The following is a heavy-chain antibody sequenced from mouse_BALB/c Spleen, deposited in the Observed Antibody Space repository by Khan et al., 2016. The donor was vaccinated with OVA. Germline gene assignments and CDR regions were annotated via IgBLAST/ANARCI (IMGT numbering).Heavy chain of an antibody. CDR1: GYSFTSYY. D-gene: IGHD2-2*01. CDR2: VDPFSGGT. Sequence: VQLKQSGPELMKPGASVKISCKASGYSFTSYYIHWVMQSHGKSLEWIGYVDPFSGGTTCNQKFKGKATLTVDKSSSTASIHLSNLTSGDSAVYYCTRHGYVAWFTYWGQGTLVTVSA. V-gene: IGHV1S135*01. J-gene: IGHJ3*01. CDR3: TRHGYVAWFTY.